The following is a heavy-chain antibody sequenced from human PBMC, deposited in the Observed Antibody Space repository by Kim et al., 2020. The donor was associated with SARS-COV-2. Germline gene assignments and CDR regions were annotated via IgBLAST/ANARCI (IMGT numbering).Heavy chain of an antibody. D-gene: IGHD2-2*01. CDR1: GFSFSSYA. J-gene: IGHJ4*02. Sequence: GGSLRLSCAASGFSFSSYAMSWVRQAPGKGLEWVSAISGSGGSTYYADSVEGRFTMSRDNSKNTLYLQMNSLRAEDTAVYYCANLPVVGYCSSTSCYVPNWSQGTLVTVAS. CDR2: ISGSGGST. V-gene: IGHV3-23*01. CDR3: ANLPVVGYCSSTSCYVPN.